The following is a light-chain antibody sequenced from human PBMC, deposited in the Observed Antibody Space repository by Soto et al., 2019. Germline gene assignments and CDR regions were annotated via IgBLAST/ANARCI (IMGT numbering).Light chain of an antibody. V-gene: IGKV1-5*03. J-gene: IGKJ1*01. Sequence: DIQMTQSPSTLSASVGDRVTITCRASQSISSWVAGYQQKPGKGPKRLFYKASHLESGVPSRFRGSGSETECHLTISRLQPGDFAAYYRQNYNTYPWTLGPGTQVHIK. CDR2: KAS. CDR1: QSISSW. CDR3: QNYNTYPWT.